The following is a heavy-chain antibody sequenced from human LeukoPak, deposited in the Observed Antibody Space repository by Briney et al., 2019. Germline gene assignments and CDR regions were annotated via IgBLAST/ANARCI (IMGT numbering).Heavy chain of an antibody. J-gene: IGHJ3*02. CDR1: GFTFSSYW. CDR2: IKEDGSKT. Sequence: GGSLRLSCAASGFTFSSYWMSWVRQAPGKGLEWVANIKEDGSKTYYMDSVKGRFTISRDNARNSLFLQMNRLRAEDTAVYYCARDATMIVVTGNFDIWGQGTLLTVSS. D-gene: IGHD3-22*01. V-gene: IGHV3-7*01. CDR3: ARDATMIVVTGNFDI.